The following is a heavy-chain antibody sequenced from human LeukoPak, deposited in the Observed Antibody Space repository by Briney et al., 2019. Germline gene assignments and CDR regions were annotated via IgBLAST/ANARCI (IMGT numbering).Heavy chain of an antibody. Sequence: RGCLRLSCAASGFTLSSYAMSWFRQAPGKGLEWVAGISASGGSTNYADSVKGRFTISRDNSKNTVYLQMNGLPAEDTAVYYCAKVIKARERPTTLRGIITQTAGPYYRDASGKGTTVTVS. CDR1: GFTLSSYA. J-gene: IGHJ6*03. D-gene: IGHD3-10*01. CDR2: ISASGGST. V-gene: IGHV3-23*01. CDR3: AKVIKARERPTTLRGIITQTAGPYYRDA.